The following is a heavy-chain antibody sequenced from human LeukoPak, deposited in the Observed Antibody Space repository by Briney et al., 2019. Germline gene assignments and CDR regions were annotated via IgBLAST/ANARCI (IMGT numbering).Heavy chain of an antibody. CDR2: IWYDGSNK. J-gene: IGHJ4*02. CDR3: ARDVGLDY. Sequence: GGSLRLSCAASGFTFSNYWMRWVRQAPGKGLEWVAVIWYDGSNKYYADSVKGRFTISRDNSKNTLYLQMNSLRAEDTAVYYCARDVGLDYWGQGTLVTVSS. V-gene: IGHV3-33*08. D-gene: IGHD2-15*01. CDR1: GFTFSNYW.